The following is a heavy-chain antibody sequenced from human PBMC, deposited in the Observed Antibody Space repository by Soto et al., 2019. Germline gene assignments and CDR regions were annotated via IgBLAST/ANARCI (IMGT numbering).Heavy chain of an antibody. V-gene: IGHV4-39*01. D-gene: IGHD1-26*01. J-gene: IGHJ4*02. CDR2: IYYSGST. CDR3: ARSLVGATTLGFDY. CDR1: GGSISSSSYY. Sequence: SETLSLTCTVSGGSISSSSYYWGWIRQPPGKGLEWIGSIYYSGSTYYNPSLKSRVTISVDTSKNQFSLKLSSVTAADTAVYYCARSLVGATTLGFDYWGQGTLVTSPQ.